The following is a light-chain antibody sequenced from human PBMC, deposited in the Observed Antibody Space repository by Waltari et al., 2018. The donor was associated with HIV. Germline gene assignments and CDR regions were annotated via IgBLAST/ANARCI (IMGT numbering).Light chain of an antibody. CDR3: QQYGSSPRT. CDR2: GAS. Sequence: EIVSTQSPGTLSLSPGEGATLSCRASQTVSSVSLAWYQLKPGQAPRLLIYGASSRATGIPDRFSGTGSGTDFTLTISRLEPEEFAVYYCQQYGSSPRTFGQGTKVEIK. J-gene: IGKJ1*01. V-gene: IGKV3-20*01. CDR1: QTVSSVS.